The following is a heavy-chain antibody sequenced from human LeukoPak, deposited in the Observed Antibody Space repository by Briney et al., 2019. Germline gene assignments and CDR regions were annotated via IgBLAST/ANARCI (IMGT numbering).Heavy chain of an antibody. V-gene: IGHV3-30*02. CDR1: GFTFSRLG. CDR3: AKEGDEFRGYLDV. D-gene: IGHD2-21*02. J-gene: IGHJ6*03. Sequence: PGGSLRLSCAASGFTFSRLGMQWVRQAPGKRLEWVAVIHNDGTQGQYGDSVKGRFTISKDNSQNTLHLQLSNLRDADTGVYYCAKEGDEFRGYLDVWGKGTTVTVSS. CDR2: IHNDGTQG.